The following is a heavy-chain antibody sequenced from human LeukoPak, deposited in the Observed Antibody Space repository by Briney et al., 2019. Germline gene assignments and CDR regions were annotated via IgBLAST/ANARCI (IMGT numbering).Heavy chain of an antibody. Sequence: GGSLRLSCAASGFTFASYAMSWVRQAPGKGLEWVSAIGANGVSTYYADSVKGRFTISRDNSMNTLYLQMSSLRPEDTAVYYCAKDSVHSITMIVVVTSPRDYWGQGTLVTASS. CDR1: GFTFASYA. D-gene: IGHD3-22*01. V-gene: IGHV3-23*01. J-gene: IGHJ4*02. CDR2: IGANGVST. CDR3: AKDSVHSITMIVVVTSPRDY.